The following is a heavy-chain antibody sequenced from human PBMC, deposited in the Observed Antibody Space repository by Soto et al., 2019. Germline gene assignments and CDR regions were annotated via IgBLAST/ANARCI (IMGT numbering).Heavy chain of an antibody. Sequence: GASVKVSCKASGYTFTSYYMHWVRQAPGQGLEWMGIINPSGGSTSYAQKFQGRVTITADESTSTAYMELSSLRSEDTAVYYCARVWGVTMIVVGPFDIWGQGTMVTVSS. V-gene: IGHV1-46*01. CDR2: INPSGGST. CDR3: ARVWGVTMIVVGPFDI. J-gene: IGHJ3*02. D-gene: IGHD3-22*01. CDR1: GYTFTSYY.